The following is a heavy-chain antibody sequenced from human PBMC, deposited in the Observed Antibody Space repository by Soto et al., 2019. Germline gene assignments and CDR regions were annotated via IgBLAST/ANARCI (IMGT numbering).Heavy chain of an antibody. V-gene: IGHV3-23*01. CDR3: EKYHPDGWYGSLDY. D-gene: IGHD6-19*01. Sequence: GGSLRLSCAASGFTFSSYPMTWVRQAPGKGLEWVSAISGSGDNTYYADSVKGRFTISRDNSKNTLYMQMNSLRADDTAVYFCEKYHPDGWYGSLDYWRQGTLVTVSS. CDR2: ISGSGDNT. J-gene: IGHJ4*02. CDR1: GFTFSSYP.